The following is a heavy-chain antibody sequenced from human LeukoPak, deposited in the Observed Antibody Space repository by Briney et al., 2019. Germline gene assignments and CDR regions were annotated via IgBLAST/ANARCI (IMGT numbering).Heavy chain of an antibody. D-gene: IGHD2-2*01. CDR3: AKDQTRYCSSISCSGGFDS. CDR2: IRYDGSNK. CDR1: RFTFNDYG. J-gene: IGHJ4*02. Sequence: PGGSLRLSCAASRFTFNDYGMHWVRQAPGKGLQWVAFIRYDGSNKYYADPVKGRFTISRDNSKNTLYLQMNSLRAEDTAVYYCAKDQTRYCSSISCSGGFDSWGQGTPVTVSS. V-gene: IGHV3-30*02.